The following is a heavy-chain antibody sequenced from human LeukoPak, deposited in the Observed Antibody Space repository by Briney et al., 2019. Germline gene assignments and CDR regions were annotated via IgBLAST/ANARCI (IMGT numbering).Heavy chain of an antibody. Sequence: AGGSLRLSCSASGFIFSSYAMSWVRQAPGKGLEWVSAISGSGGSTYYADSVKGRFTISRDNSKNTLYLQMNSLRAEDTAVYYCAKGLRSSMVVFDYWGQGTLVTVSS. CDR1: GFIFSSYA. CDR3: AKGLRSSMVVFDY. J-gene: IGHJ4*02. CDR2: ISGSGGST. V-gene: IGHV3-23*01. D-gene: IGHD3-3*01.